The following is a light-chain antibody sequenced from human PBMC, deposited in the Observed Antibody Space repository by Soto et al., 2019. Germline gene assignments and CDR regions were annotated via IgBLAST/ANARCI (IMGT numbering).Light chain of an antibody. CDR2: AAS. J-gene: IGKJ4*01. Sequence: DIQLTQSPSFLSASVGDRVTITGRARQGISSFLAWYQQKPGKAPNLLIYAASTLQSGVPSRFSGSGSGTEFTLTINSLQPADFATYYCQQLNSYPLTFGGGNKVEIK. V-gene: IGKV1-9*01. CDR1: QGISSF. CDR3: QQLNSYPLT.